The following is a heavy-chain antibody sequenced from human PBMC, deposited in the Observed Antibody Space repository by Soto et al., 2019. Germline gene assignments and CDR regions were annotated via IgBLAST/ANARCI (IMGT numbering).Heavy chain of an antibody. CDR1: GYTFSTYG. CDR3: ARDGRFGELYNFYGTDV. J-gene: IGHJ6*02. Sequence: QVHLVQSGVEVKKPGASVKVSCKASGYTFSTYGISWVRQAPGQGLEWMGWISGYNGNTKYAQKFQGRVTMTTDTSTTTAYMELRSLRSDDTAVYYCARDGRFGELYNFYGTDVWGQGTTVTVSS. CDR2: ISGYNGNT. V-gene: IGHV1-18*04. D-gene: IGHD3-10*01.